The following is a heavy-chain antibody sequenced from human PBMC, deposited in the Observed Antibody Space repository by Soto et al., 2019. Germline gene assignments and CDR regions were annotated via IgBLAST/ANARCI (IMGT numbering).Heavy chain of an antibody. CDR1: GGSISSYY. V-gene: IGHV4-59*12. D-gene: IGHD3-10*01. CDR3: ARRFGPDLYYFDY. Sequence: PSETLSLTCTVSGGSISSYYWSWIRQPPGKGLEWIGYIYYSGSTNYNPSLKSRITISVDTSKNQFSLKLSSVTAADTVVYYCARRFGPDLYYFDYWGQGTLVTVSS. J-gene: IGHJ4*02. CDR2: IYYSGST.